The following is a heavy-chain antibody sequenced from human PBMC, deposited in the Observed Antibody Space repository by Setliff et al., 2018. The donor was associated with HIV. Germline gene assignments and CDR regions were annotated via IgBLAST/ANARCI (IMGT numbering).Heavy chain of an antibody. J-gene: IGHJ4*02. CDR2: IYSDGST. V-gene: IGHV3-66*02. CDR1: GGSISSGGYY. D-gene: IGHD6-25*01. Sequence: ETLSLTCTVSGGSISSGGYYWAWVRQAPGKGLEWVSTIYSDGSTYHRDSVKGRFTLSRDNSKNTVHLQVGSLRPDDTAMYYCARSRPYNSALDYWGQGTLVTVSS. CDR3: ARSRPYNSALDY.